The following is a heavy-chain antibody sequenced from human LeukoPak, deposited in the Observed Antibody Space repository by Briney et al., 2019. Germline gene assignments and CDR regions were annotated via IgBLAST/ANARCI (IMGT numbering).Heavy chain of an antibody. CDR1: GGSFSGYY. Sequence: PSETLSLTCAVYGGSFSGYYWSWIRQPPGKGLEWIGEINHSGSTNYNPSLKSRVTISVDTSKNQFSLKLSSVTAADTAVYYCARDDYGSGSFFIEYWGQGTLVTVSS. V-gene: IGHV4-34*01. CDR2: INHSGST. CDR3: ARDDYGSGSFFIEY. D-gene: IGHD3-10*01. J-gene: IGHJ4*02.